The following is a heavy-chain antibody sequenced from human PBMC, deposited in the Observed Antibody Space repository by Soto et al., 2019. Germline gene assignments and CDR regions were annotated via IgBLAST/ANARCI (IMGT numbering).Heavy chain of an antibody. CDR3: ARDDYYDSSGP. CDR1: GYTFTSYA. D-gene: IGHD3-22*01. CDR2: XXAXXXXX. J-gene: IGHJ5*02. V-gene: IGHV1-3*01. Sequence: ASVKVSCKASGYTFTSYAMHWVRQAPGQRLEWXGWXXAXXXXXKXXXKFQGRVTITRDTSASTAYMELSSLRSEDTAVYYCARDDYYDSSGPWGQGTLVTVSS.